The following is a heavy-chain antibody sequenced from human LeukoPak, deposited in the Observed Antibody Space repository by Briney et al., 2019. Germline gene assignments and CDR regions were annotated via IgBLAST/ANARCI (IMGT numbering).Heavy chain of an antibody. CDR1: GFTFSSYG. D-gene: IGHD1-26*01. CDR2: IWYDGSNK. J-gene: IGHJ4*02. CDR3: ANSWSGTYQLDD. V-gene: IGHV3-33*06. Sequence: GGSLRLSCAASGFTFSSYGMHWVRQAPGKGLEWVAVIWYDGSNKYYADSVKGRFTISRDNFNNTLFLQINSLRAEDTAFYYCANSWSGTYQLDDWGQGTLVTVST.